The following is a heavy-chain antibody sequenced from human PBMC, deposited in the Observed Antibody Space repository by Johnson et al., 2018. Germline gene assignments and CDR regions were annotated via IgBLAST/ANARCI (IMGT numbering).Heavy chain of an antibody. D-gene: IGHD1-7*01. J-gene: IGHJ3*01. CDR1: GFIFSSYG. V-gene: IGHV3-33*06. CDR2: IWYDGSIK. Sequence: QEGLGEAGGGVVQHGRSLGLSCAASGFIFSSYGMHWVRQAPGKGLEWVAVIWYDGSIKYYADSVKGRFILSRDNSNNPLYLKMNSLRAEDTAVYHCAKVTGTTQCWGQGTMVTVSS. CDR3: AKVTGTTQC.